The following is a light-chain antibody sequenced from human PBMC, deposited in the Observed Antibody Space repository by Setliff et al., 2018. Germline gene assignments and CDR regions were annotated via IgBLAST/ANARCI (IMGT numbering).Light chain of an antibody. Sequence: PGQRVTFSCTGSRSNIGAGYGVHWYQQFPGTAPKLLIYNDNNRPSGVPDRFSGSKSGTSASLAITGLQAEDEADYFCQSYDNSLSGSGLFGTGTKVTVL. J-gene: IGLJ1*01. CDR3: QSYDNSLSGSGL. V-gene: IGLV1-40*01. CDR1: RSNIGAGYG. CDR2: NDN.